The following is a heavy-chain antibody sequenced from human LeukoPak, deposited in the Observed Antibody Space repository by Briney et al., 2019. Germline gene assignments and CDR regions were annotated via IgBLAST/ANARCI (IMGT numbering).Heavy chain of an antibody. CDR1: GGSISSGSYS. V-gene: IGHV4-30-2*01. CDR2: IYHSGST. J-gene: IGHJ3*02. D-gene: IGHD3-10*01. CDR3: ARASAPHRGSGSYYKVAFGAYDI. Sequence: SQTLSLTCAVSGGSISSGSYSWSWIRQPPGKGLEWIGHIYHSGSTYYNPSLKSRVTISVDRSKNQFSLKLSSVTAADTAVYYCARASAPHRGSGSYYKVAFGAYDIWGQGTMVTVSS.